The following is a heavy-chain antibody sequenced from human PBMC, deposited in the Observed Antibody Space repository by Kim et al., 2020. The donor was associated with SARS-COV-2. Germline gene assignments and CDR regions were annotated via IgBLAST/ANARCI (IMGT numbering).Heavy chain of an antibody. D-gene: IGHD6-19*01. V-gene: IGHV6-1*01. Sequence: NYYGLSVKSRITINLDTSRNQFSLQLSSGTPEDTAVYYCARGGSGWSLDCWGQGTLVTVSS. J-gene: IGHJ4*02. CDR2: N. CDR3: ARGGSGWSLDC.